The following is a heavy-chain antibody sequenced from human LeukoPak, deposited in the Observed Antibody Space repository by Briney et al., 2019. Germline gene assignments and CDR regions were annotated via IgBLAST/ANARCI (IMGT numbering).Heavy chain of an antibody. D-gene: IGHD3-9*01. J-gene: IGHJ6*03. CDR3: ARARMTGYYYYYYYMDV. V-gene: IGHV4-59*01. CDR2: IFYSGTT. Sequence: PSETLSLTCGVSGGSFSGYYWNWIRQPPGKGLEWIGCIFYSGTTNYNPSLKSRVTISVDTSKNQFSLKLSSVTAADTAVYYCARARMTGYYYYYYYMDVWGKGTTVTISS. CDR1: GGSFSGYY.